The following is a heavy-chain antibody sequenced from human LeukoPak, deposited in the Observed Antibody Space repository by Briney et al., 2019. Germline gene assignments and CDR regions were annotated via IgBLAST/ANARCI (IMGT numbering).Heavy chain of an antibody. J-gene: IGHJ3*02. V-gene: IGHV1-46*01. CDR1: GYTFTSYY. CDR2: INPSGGST. Sequence: ASVKVSCKASGYTFTSYYMHWVRQAPGQGLEWMGIINPSGGSTSYAQKFQGRVTMTRDMSTSTVYMELSSLRSEDTAVYYCARDLLRFLLGGAFDIWGQGTMVTVSS. CDR3: ARDLLRFLLGGAFDI. D-gene: IGHD3-3*01.